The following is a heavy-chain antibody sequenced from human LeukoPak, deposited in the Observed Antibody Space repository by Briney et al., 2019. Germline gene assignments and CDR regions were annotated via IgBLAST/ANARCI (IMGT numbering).Heavy chain of an antibody. CDR1: GFTFSSYG. Sequence: GGSLRLSCVASGFTFSSYGMNWVRQAPGKRLEWVSYISSRSDSIYYADSVKGRFTISRDNGENSLYLQMNSLRDEDTAVYYCARATRSGYDYWGQGTLVTVSS. CDR3: ARATRSGYDY. V-gene: IGHV3-48*02. CDR2: ISSRSDSI. D-gene: IGHD5-12*01. J-gene: IGHJ4*02.